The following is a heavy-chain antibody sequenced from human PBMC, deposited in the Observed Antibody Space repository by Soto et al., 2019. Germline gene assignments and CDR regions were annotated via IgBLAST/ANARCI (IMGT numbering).Heavy chain of an antibody. CDR3: AREGEGSSWPEIQEYFQH. V-gene: IGHV1-69*04. CDR2: IIPILGIA. J-gene: IGHJ1*01. Sequence: GASVKVSCKASGYTFTSYTISWVRQAPGQGLEWMGRIIPILGIANYAQKFQGRVTITADKSTSTAYMELSSLRSEDTAVYYCAREGEGSSWPEIQEYFQHWGQGTLVTVSS. CDR1: GYTFTSYT. D-gene: IGHD6-13*01.